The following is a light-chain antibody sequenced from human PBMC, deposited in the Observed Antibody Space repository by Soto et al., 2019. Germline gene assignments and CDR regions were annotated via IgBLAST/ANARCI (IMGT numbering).Light chain of an antibody. V-gene: IGLV1-51*01. CDR3: GTWDSSLSAGGV. CDR1: SSNIGKNY. Sequence: QSVLTQPPSVSAAPGQKVTISCSGSSSNIGKNYVSWYQQLPGTAPKLLIYDNNKRPSGIPDRFSGSKSDTSATLGITGLQTGDEADYYCGTWDSSLSAGGVFGGGTKLTVL. J-gene: IGLJ2*01. CDR2: DNN.